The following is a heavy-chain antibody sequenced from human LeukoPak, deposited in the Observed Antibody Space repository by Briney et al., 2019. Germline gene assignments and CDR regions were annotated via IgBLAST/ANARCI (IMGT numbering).Heavy chain of an antibody. Sequence: SGTLSLTCTVSGGSISSGGYYWSWIRQHPGKGLEWIGYIYYSGSTYYNPSLKSRVTISVDTSKNQFSLKLSSVTAADTAVYYCARAPYCSGGSCYHLDYWGQGTLVTVSS. V-gene: IGHV4-31*03. D-gene: IGHD2-15*01. J-gene: IGHJ4*02. CDR3: ARAPYCSGGSCYHLDY. CDR2: IYYSGST. CDR1: GGSISSGGYY.